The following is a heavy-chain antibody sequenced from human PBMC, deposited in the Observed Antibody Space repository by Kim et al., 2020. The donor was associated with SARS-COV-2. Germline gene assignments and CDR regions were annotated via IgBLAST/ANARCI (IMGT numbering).Heavy chain of an antibody. CDR2: ISYDGSNK. V-gene: IGHV3-30*09. CDR1: GFTFSSYA. CDR3: AREKSVGYYYGSESYGFNS. J-gene: IGHJ4*02. D-gene: IGHD3-10*01. Sequence: GGSLRLSCAASGFTFSSYAMHWVRQAPGKGLEWVAVISYDGSNKYYADSVKGRFAISRDNSKNTLYLQMNSLRAEDTAVYYCAREKSVGYYYGSESYGFNSWGQGTLVTVSS.